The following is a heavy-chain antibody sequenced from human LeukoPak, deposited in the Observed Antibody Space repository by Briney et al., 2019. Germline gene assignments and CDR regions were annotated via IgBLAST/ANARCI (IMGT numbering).Heavy chain of an antibody. CDR1: GGSISSYY. CDR2: IYYSGST. V-gene: IGHV4-59*01. Sequence: PSETLSLTCTVSGGSISSYYWSWIRQPPGKGLEWIGYIYYSGSTNYNPSLKSRVTISVDTSKNQFSLKLSSVTAADTAVYYCARGGDFWSGYYRQHYYGMDVWGQGTTVTVSS. CDR3: ARGGDFWSGYYRQHYYGMDV. D-gene: IGHD3-3*01. J-gene: IGHJ6*02.